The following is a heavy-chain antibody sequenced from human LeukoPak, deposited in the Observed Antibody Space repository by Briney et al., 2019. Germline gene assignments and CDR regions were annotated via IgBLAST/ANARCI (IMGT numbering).Heavy chain of an antibody. CDR1: GFTFNSYN. CDR2: ISSSSSYI. D-gene: IGHD1-26*01. CDR3: ARRRDSGSLQHFDY. V-gene: IGHV3-21*01. J-gene: IGHJ4*02. Sequence: GGSLRLSCAASGFTFNSYNMNWVRQAPGKGLEWVSSISSSSSYIYYADSVKGRFTISRDNAKNSLYLQMNSLRAEDTAVYYCARRRDSGSLQHFDYWGQGTLVTVSS.